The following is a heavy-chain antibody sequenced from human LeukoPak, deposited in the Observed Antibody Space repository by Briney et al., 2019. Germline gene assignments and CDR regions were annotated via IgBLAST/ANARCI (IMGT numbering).Heavy chain of an antibody. J-gene: IGHJ4*02. D-gene: IGHD1-26*01. Sequence: GGPLRLSCAASGFTFSSYSMNWVRQAPGKGLEWVSSISSSSSYIYYADSVKGRFTISRDNAKNSLYLQMNSLRAEDTAVYYCARDGIVGATGIGYWGQGTLVTVSS. CDR2: ISSSSSYI. CDR3: ARDGIVGATGIGY. V-gene: IGHV3-21*01. CDR1: GFTFSSYS.